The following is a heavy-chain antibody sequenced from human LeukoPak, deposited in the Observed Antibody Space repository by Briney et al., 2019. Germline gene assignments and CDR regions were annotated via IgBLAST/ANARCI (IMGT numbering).Heavy chain of an antibody. Sequence: SETLSLTCTVSGYSISSGYYWGWIRQPPGKGLEWIGNIYHSGSTYYNPSLKSRVTISVDTSKNQFSLKLSSVTAADTAVYYCARDPTPAGGYSYGPYYFDYWGQGTLVTVSS. V-gene: IGHV4-38-2*02. J-gene: IGHJ4*02. CDR2: IYHSGST. D-gene: IGHD5-18*01. CDR3: ARDPTPAGGYSYGPYYFDY. CDR1: GYSISSGYY.